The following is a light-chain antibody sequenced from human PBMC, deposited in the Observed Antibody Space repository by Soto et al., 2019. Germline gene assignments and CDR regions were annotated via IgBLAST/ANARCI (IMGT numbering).Light chain of an antibody. J-gene: IGKJ2*01. CDR2: KAS. CDR3: QQYHSYLYT. V-gene: IGKV1-5*03. CDR1: QSSSYW. Sequence: IQLTQSPSTRAATMGERGTITCRASQSSSYWLAWYQQKPGKAPKLLIYKASSLESGVPSRFSGGGAGTQLTLTISSLQPDDFATYYCQQYHSYLYTFGQGTKVDIK.